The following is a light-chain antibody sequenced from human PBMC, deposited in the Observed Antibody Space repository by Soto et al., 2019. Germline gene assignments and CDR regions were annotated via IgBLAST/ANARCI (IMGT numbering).Light chain of an antibody. V-gene: IGKV1-9*01. CDR2: DVS. Sequence: DIQMTQSPSSLSASVGDRVTISCRASQTISTYLHWYQHKPGRAPRLLISDVSTLQSGVPGRFRGSGSGTDFSLTISSLQPEDVATYYCQYLNSFPLTFGGGTKVELK. J-gene: IGKJ4*01. CDR1: QTISTY. CDR3: QYLNSFPLT.